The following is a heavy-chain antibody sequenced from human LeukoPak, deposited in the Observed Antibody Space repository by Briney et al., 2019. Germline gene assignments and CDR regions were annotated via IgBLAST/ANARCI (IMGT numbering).Heavy chain of an antibody. V-gene: IGHV3-9*01. J-gene: IGHJ3*02. CDR1: GFTFDDYA. CDR3: ARLLCYYDSSRFLTCDAFDI. CDR2: ISWNSGSI. Sequence: GRSLRLSCAASGFTFDDYAMHWVRQAPGKGLEWVSGISWNSGSIGYADSVKGRFTISRDNAKNSLYLQMNSLRAEDTAVYFCARLLCYYDSSRFLTCDAFDIWGQGTMVTVSS. D-gene: IGHD3-22*01.